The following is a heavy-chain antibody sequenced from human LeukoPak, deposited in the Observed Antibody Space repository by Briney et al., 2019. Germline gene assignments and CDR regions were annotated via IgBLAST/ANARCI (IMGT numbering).Heavy chain of an antibody. Sequence: GGSLRLSCAASGFTFSSYGIHWVRQAPGKGLEWVAVISYDGSNKYYADTVKGRFTISRDNSKNTLYLQMNSLRAEDTAVYYCARDWGVVEPRHFDYWGQGTLVTVSS. CDR1: GFTFSSYG. CDR2: ISYDGSNK. V-gene: IGHV3-30*03. J-gene: IGHJ4*02. D-gene: IGHD1-14*01. CDR3: ARDWGVVEPRHFDY.